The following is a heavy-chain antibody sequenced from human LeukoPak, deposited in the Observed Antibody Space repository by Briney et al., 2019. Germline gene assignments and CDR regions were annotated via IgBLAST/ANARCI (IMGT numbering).Heavy chain of an antibody. CDR2: IYTSGST. CDR1: GGSISSGSYY. J-gene: IGHJ4*02. V-gene: IGHV4-61*02. CDR3: ARDREVGATGYYFDY. Sequence: PSETLSLTCTVSGGSISSGSYYWSWIRQPAGKGLEWIGRIYTSGSTTYYSSLKSRVTISLDTSKNHFSLRLSSVTAADTAVYYCARDREVGATGYYFDYWGQGTLVTVSS. D-gene: IGHD1-26*01.